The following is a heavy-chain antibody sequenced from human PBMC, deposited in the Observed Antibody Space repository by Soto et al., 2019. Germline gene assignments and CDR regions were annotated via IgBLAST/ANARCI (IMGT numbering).Heavy chain of an antibody. Sequence: ASGPTLVNPTQTLTLTCTFSGFSLRTSGMCMSWIRQPPGKALEWLARIDWDDAKYYSTSLKTRLTISKDTSKNQVVLTMTNMEPVDTATYYCARMRVESYGMDVWGQGTTVTVSS. CDR1: GFSLRTSGMC. CDR2: IDWDDAK. D-gene: IGHD2-15*01. V-gene: IGHV2-70*11. CDR3: ARMRVESYGMDV. J-gene: IGHJ6*02.